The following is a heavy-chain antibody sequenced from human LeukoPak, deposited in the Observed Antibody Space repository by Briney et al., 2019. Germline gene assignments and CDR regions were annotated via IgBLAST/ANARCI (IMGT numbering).Heavy chain of an antibody. V-gene: IGHV1-18*04. D-gene: IGHD3-10*01. CDR2: ISAYNGNT. CDR1: GYTLTSYY. J-gene: IGHJ4*02. Sequence: GASVKVSCKASGYTLTSYYMHWVRQAPGQGLEWMGWISAYNGNTNYAQKLQGRVTMTTDTSTSTAYMELRSLRSDDTAVYYCARGVTYYYGSGSALFDYWGQGTLVTVSS. CDR3: ARGVTYYYGSGSALFDY.